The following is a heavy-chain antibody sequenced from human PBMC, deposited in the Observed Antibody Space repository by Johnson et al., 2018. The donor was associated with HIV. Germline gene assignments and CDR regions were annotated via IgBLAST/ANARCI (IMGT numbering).Heavy chain of an antibody. CDR3: ARDLYYYDTSGYYLNGPDAFDI. CDR1: GFTFSNYG. Sequence: QVQLVESGGGLVQPGGSLRLSCAASGFTFSNYGMHWVRQGPGKGLEWVAVISYDGSDKYYADSVKGRFTISRDNSKNTLYLQMNSLRAEDTAVYYCARDLYYYDTSGYYLNGPDAFDIWGQGTMVTVSS. J-gene: IGHJ3*02. CDR2: ISYDGSDK. D-gene: IGHD3-22*01. V-gene: IGHV3-30*03.